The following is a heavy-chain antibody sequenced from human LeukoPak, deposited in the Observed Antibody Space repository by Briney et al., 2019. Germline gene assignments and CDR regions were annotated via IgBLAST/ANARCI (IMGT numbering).Heavy chain of an antibody. Sequence: PGGSLRLSCVVSGFTFSSYSMNWVRQAPGKGLEWVSSISNSGGYIYSADSVEGRFTISRDNARNSLYLQMNSLRAEDTAVYYCARGGNSDYWGQGTLVTVSS. D-gene: IGHD4-23*01. V-gene: IGHV3-21*01. CDR3: ARGGNSDY. CDR2: ISNSGGYI. CDR1: GFTFSSYS. J-gene: IGHJ4*02.